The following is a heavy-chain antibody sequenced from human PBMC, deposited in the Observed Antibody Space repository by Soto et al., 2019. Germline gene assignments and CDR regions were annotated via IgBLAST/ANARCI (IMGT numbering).Heavy chain of an antibody. CDR1: GLTFRNDW. CDR3: AVYGYGVSAAAY. CDR2: INQDGSER. J-gene: IGHJ4*02. V-gene: IGHV3-7*03. D-gene: IGHD4-17*01. Sequence: GGSLRLSCAGSGLTFRNDWLSWVRQAPGKGLEWVANINQDGSERYYVDSVRGRFTISRENVENSLYLQLNSLRPEDTAVYYCAVYGYGVSAAAYWGQGTLVTVSS.